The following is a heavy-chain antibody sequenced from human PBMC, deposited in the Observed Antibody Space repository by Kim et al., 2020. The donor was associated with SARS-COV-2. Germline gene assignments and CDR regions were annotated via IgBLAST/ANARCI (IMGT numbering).Heavy chain of an antibody. CDR2: IYYSGST. J-gene: IGHJ3*02. CDR1: GGSISSYY. Sequence: SETLSLTCTVSGGSISSYYWSWIRQPPGKGLEWIGYIYYSGSTNYNPSLKSRVTISVDTSKNQFSLKLSSVTAADTAVYYCARDGSLYYYDSSGYYGAFDIWGQGTMVTVSS. D-gene: IGHD3-22*01. V-gene: IGHV4-59*01. CDR3: ARDGSLYYYDSSGYYGAFDI.